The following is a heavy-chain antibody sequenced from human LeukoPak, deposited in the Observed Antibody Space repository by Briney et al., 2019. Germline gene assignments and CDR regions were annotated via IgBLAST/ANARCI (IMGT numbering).Heavy chain of an antibody. V-gene: IGHV2-5*02. CDR1: GFSLSTSGVG. CDR3: AHSCGGGNSAYFDY. D-gene: IGHD4-23*01. Sequence: RKSGPTLVKPTQTLTLTCTFSGFSLSTSGVGVGWIRQPPVKALEWLTVIYWDDDERYSPSLKSRLTITKDTSKNQVVLTMTNMDPVDTATYYCAHSCGGGNSAYFDYWGQGTLVTVSS. CDR2: IYWDDDE. J-gene: IGHJ4*02.